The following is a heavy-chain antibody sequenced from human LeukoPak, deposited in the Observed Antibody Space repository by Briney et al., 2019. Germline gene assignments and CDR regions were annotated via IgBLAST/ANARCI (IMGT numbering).Heavy chain of an antibody. CDR1: GFTVSSNY. Sequence: QPGGSLRLSCAASGFTVSSNYMSWVRQAPGKGLEWVSVIYSGGSTYYADSEKGRITISRDTSKNTLYLQINSLRAEDTAVYYCARAYSHAFDPWGQGTLVTVSS. D-gene: IGHD2-21*01. J-gene: IGHJ5*02. CDR2: IYSGGST. CDR3: ARAYSHAFDP. V-gene: IGHV3-66*01.